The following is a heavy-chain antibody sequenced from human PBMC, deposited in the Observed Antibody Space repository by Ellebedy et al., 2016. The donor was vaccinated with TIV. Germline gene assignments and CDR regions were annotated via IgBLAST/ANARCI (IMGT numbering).Heavy chain of an antibody. J-gene: IGHJ1*01. CDR2: ISAYNGNT. CDR1: GYTFTNYA. V-gene: IGHV1-18*01. Sequence: AASVKVSCKASGYTFTNYAMHWVRQAPGQGLEWMGWISAYNGNTIYAQKLQGRVTMTRDTSTSTAYMELRSLRSDDTAVYYCARDRDGSSSSDFQHWGPGTLVTVSS. CDR3: ARDRDGSSSSDFQH. D-gene: IGHD6-6*01.